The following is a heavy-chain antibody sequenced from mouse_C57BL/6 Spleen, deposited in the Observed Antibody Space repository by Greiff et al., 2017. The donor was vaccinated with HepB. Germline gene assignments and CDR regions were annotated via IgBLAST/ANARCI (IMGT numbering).Heavy chain of an antibody. Sequence: EVKVVESGGGLVKPGGSLKLSCAASGFTFSSYAMSWVRQTPEKRLEWVATISDGGSYTYYPDNVKGRFTISRDNAKNNLYLQMSHLKSEDTAMYYCARGVVATRYAMDYWGQGTSVTVSS. V-gene: IGHV5-4*03. D-gene: IGHD1-1*01. CDR2: ISDGGSYT. CDR3: ARGVVATRYAMDY. J-gene: IGHJ4*01. CDR1: GFTFSSYA.